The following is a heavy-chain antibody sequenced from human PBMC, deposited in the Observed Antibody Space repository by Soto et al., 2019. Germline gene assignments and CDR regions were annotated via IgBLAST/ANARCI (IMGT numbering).Heavy chain of an antibody. CDR2: IWYDGSKK. V-gene: IGHV3-33*01. CDR1: VFTFIGFG. J-gene: IGHJ6*02. CDR3: ARDASYYSLWSGYYPSRNGMDV. D-gene: IGHD3-3*01. Sequence: GGSLRLSCASSVFTFIGFGMHWVRQAPGKGLEWVSLIWYDGSKKSYGDSVKGRFTISRDNSRNTVYLQMNSLRADDTAVYYCARDASYYSLWSGYYPSRNGMDVWGQGTTVTAP.